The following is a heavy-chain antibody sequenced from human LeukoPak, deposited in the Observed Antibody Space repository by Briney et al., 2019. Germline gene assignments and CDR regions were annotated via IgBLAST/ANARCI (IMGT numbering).Heavy chain of an antibody. J-gene: IGHJ5*02. CDR3: TRAPSDRGYGWGWFDP. V-gene: IGHV1-69*13. Sequence: ASVKVSCKASGGTFSSYAISWVRQAPGQGLEWMGGIIPIFGTANYQQTLKGRVTITADESTSPASLELSSLTSEDTAVYYCTRAPSDRGYGWGWFDPWGQGTLVTVSS. CDR1: GGTFSSYA. CDR2: IIPIFGTA. D-gene: IGHD5-12*01.